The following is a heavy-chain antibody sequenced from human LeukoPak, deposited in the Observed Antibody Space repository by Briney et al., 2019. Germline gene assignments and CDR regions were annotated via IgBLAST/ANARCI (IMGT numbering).Heavy chain of an antibody. D-gene: IGHD2-2*01. V-gene: IGHV3-48*03. CDR1: GFTFSSYE. J-gene: IGHJ4*02. Sequence: GGSLRLSCAASGFTFSSYEMNWVRQAPGKGLEWVSYISSSGSTIYYADSVKGRSTISRDNAKNSLYLQMNSLRAEDTAVYYCARADIVVVPADTGEFDYWGQGTLVTVSS. CDR2: ISSSGSTI. CDR3: ARADIVVVPADTGEFDY.